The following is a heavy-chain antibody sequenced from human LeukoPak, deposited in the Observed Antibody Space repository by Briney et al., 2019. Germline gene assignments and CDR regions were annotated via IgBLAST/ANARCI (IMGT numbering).Heavy chain of an antibody. CDR1: GFSFSSYA. J-gene: IGHJ4*02. CDR3: AKDPRIAAAGTYSSGWYDY. CDR2: ISGSGGST. Sequence: GGSLRLSCAASGFSFSSYAMSWVRQAPGKGLEWVSAISGSGGSTYYVDSVKGRLTISRDNSKNTLYLQMNSLRAEDTAVYYCAKDPRIAAAGTYSSGWYDYWGQGTLVTVSS. D-gene: IGHD6-19*01. V-gene: IGHV3-23*01.